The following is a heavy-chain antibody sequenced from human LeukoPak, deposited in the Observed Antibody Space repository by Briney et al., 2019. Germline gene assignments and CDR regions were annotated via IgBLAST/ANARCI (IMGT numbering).Heavy chain of an antibody. CDR1: GGSISSGGYY. Sequence: SETLSLTCTVSGGSISSGGYYWSWIRQHPGKGLEWIGYIYYSGSTYYNPSLKSRVTISVDTSKNQFSLKLSSETAADTAVYYCARGRIAAAKLIRSGLYNWFDPWGQGTLVTVSS. J-gene: IGHJ5*02. CDR2: IYYSGST. D-gene: IGHD6-13*01. V-gene: IGHV4-31*03. CDR3: ARGRIAAAKLIRSGLYNWFDP.